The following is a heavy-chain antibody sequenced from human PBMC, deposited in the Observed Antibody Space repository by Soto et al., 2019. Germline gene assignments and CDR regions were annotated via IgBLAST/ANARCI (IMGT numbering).Heavy chain of an antibody. CDR3: AKVLGASSSGFYYGSFDS. Sequence: PGGSLRLSCVVSGFTFSDYAINWVRLAPGKGLERVSTIRGGGDRASYADSVKGRFAITRDNSKHTLYLQMNSLRADDTAIYYCAKVLGASSSGFYYGSFDSWGQGTLVTVSS. CDR2: IRGGGDRA. CDR1: GFTFSDYA. D-gene: IGHD3-22*01. J-gene: IGHJ4*02. V-gene: IGHV3-23*01.